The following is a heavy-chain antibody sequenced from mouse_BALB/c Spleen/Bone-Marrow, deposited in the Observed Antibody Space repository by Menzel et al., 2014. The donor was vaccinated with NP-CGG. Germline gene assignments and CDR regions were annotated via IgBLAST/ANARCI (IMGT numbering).Heavy chain of an antibody. J-gene: IGHJ2*01. CDR3: TRVGAAPTPFDY. CDR1: GFSLSTSGIS. Sequence: QVTLKVCGPGILQPSQTLSLTCSFSGFSLSTSGISVGWIRQPSGRGLEWLAHIWWDDDKRYNPALKSRLAISKDTSGNQVFLKIASVDTADSATYYCTRVGAAPTPFDYWGQGTTLTVSS. V-gene: IGHV8-8*01. D-gene: IGHD2-10*01. CDR2: IWWDDDK.